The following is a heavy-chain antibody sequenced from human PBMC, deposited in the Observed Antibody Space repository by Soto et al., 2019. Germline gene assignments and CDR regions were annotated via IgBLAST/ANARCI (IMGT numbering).Heavy chain of an antibody. Sequence: GESLKISCAASGFTFSSYWMSWVRQAPGKGLEWVANIKQDGSEKYYVDSVKGRFTISRDNAKNSLYLQMNSLRAEDTAVYYCARDHGITMVRGVIITSYYYYMDVWGKGTTVTVSS. CDR1: GFTFSSYW. V-gene: IGHV3-7*01. D-gene: IGHD3-10*01. CDR2: IKQDGSEK. CDR3: ARDHGITMVRGVIITSYYYYMDV. J-gene: IGHJ6*03.